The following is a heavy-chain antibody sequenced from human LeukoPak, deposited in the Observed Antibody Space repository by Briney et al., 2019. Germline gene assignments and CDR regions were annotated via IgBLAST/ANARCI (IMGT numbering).Heavy chain of an antibody. Sequence: SETLSLTCAVYGGSFSGYYWSWIRQPPGKGLEWIGEINHSGSTNYNPSLKSRVTISVDMSKNQFSLKLSSVTAADTAVYYCAREGGGYSSGWYYFDYWGQGTLVTVSS. V-gene: IGHV4-34*01. CDR1: GGSFSGYY. J-gene: IGHJ4*02. CDR2: INHSGST. D-gene: IGHD6-19*01. CDR3: AREGGGYSSGWYYFDY.